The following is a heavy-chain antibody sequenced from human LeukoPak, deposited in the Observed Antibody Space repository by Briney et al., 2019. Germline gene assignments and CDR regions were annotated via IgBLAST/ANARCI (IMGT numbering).Heavy chain of an antibody. CDR2: IIPILGIA. V-gene: IGHV1-69*04. CDR1: GGTFSSYA. J-gene: IGHJ4*02. CDR3: AREDSSSWYGNY. Sequence: GASVKVSCKAPGGTFSSYAISWVRQAPGQGLEWMGRIIPILGIANYAQKFQGRVTITADKSTSTAYMELSSLRSEDTAVYYCAREDSSSWYGNYWGQGTLVTVSS. D-gene: IGHD6-13*01.